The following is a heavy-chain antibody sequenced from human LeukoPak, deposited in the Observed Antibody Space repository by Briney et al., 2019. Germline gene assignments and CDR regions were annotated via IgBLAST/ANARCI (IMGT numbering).Heavy chain of an antibody. V-gene: IGHV4-38-2*02. CDR3: ARTYYYDSSGQTFDY. CDR1: GYSISSGYY. CDR2: IYHSGST. D-gene: IGHD3-22*01. Sequence: SETLSLTRTDSGYSISSGYYWGWIRQPPGKGLEWIGSIYHSGSTYYNPSLKSRVTISVDTSKNQFSLKLSSVTAADTAVYYCARTYYYDSSGQTFDYWGQGTLVTVSS. J-gene: IGHJ4*02.